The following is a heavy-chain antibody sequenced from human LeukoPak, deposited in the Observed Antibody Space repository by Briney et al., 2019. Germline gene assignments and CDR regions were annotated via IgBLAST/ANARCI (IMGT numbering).Heavy chain of an antibody. J-gene: IGHJ4*02. CDR2: ISSSSSYI. D-gene: IGHD3-22*01. V-gene: IGHV3-21*01. CDR1: GFTFSSYS. CDR3: ASGAVVSSGYCFRENYFDY. Sequence: PGGSLRLSCAASGFTFSSYSMNWVRQAPGEGLEWVSSISSSSSYIYYADSVKGRFTISRDNAKNSLYLQMNSLRAEDTAVYYCASGAVVSSGYCFRENYFDYWGQGTLVTVSS.